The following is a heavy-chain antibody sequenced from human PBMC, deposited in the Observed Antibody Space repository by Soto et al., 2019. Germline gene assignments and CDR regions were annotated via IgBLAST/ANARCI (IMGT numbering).Heavy chain of an antibody. Sequence: QLQLQESGPGLVKPSETLSLTCSVSGDSINSDKYYWVWIRQPPGKCLEWIGSIYFRVNTYYNTSLQTRVTIALDTSKSQFSMKLNSVTAADSAVYFCARLEGLATISYYFDFWVQGALVTVSS. V-gene: IGHV4-39*01. D-gene: IGHD3-9*01. CDR3: ARLEGLATISYYFDF. CDR1: GDSINSDKYY. CDR2: IYFRVNT. J-gene: IGHJ4*02.